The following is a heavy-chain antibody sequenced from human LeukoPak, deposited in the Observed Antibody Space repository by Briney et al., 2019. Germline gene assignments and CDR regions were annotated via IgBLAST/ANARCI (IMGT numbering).Heavy chain of an antibody. Sequence: GASVKVSCKASGYTFTSYGISWVRQAPGQGLEWMGWISAYNGNTNYAQELQGRVTMTTDTSTSTAYMELRSLRSDDTAVYYCARDPPNYYGSGSYPDWGQGTLVTVSS. CDR2: ISAYNGNT. CDR3: ARDPPNYYGSGSYPD. D-gene: IGHD3-10*01. CDR1: GYTFTSYG. V-gene: IGHV1-18*01. J-gene: IGHJ4*02.